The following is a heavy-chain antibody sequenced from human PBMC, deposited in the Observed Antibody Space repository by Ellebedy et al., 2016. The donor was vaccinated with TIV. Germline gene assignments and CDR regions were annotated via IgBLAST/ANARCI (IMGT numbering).Heavy chain of an antibody. CDR3: ARSRGVSY. CDR2: IKPDGSEK. J-gene: IGHJ4*02. CDR1: GFTFGNYW. D-gene: IGHD2-8*01. Sequence: PGGSLRLSCAASGFTFGNYWMSWVRQAPGKGLEWVANIKPDGSEKYYVDSVKGRFTISRDNAKNSLYLQMNSLRAEDTAVYFCARSRGVSYWGQGTLVTVSS. V-gene: IGHV3-7*03.